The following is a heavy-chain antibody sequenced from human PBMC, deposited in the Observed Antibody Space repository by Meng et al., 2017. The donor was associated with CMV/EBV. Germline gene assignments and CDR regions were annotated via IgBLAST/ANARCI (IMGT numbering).Heavy chain of an antibody. CDR2: ISAYNGNT. D-gene: IGHD3-22*01. V-gene: IGHV1-18*01. Sequence: PGAPLTVSSNASGYTFTSSGISWVRQAPGQGLEWMGWISAYNGNTNYAQKLQGRVPMTTDTSTSTAYMELRSLRSDDTAVYYCARGGRYYYDSSGYCDYWGQGTLVTVSS. CDR3: ARGGRYYYDSSGYCDY. CDR1: GYTFTSSG. J-gene: IGHJ4*02.